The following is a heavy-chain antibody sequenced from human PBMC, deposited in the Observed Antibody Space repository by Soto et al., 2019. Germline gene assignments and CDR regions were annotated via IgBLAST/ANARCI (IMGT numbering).Heavy chain of an antibody. D-gene: IGHD2-21*02. CDR3: ARGEVVVTATYYYYDMDV. V-gene: IGHV4-59*01. J-gene: IGHJ6*02. Sequence: PSETLSLTCTVSGGSISSYYWSWIRQPPGKGLEWIGYIYYSGSTNYNPSLKSRVTISVDTSKNQFSLKLSSVTAADTAVYYCARGEVVVTATYYYYDMDVWGQGTTVTVSS. CDR1: GGSISSYY. CDR2: IYYSGST.